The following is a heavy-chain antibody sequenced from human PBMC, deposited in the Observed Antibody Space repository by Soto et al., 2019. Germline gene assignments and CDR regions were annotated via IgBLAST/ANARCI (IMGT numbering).Heavy chain of an antibody. D-gene: IGHD2-15*01. CDR3: ARDDCNGGSCDGGHYLDL. J-gene: IGHJ2*01. CDR2: ISPKFGRT. V-gene: IGHV1-18*01. Sequence: QVQLVQSGPEVKKAGASVKVSCTAPTDYIFLAYGFDWVRQAPGQGLEWMGWISPKFGRTNYALTLQDRFTMTTDVSTNSVSMELRDLRSDDTAVYYCARDDCNGGSCDGGHYLDLWGRGTPISVSS. CDR1: DYIFLAYG.